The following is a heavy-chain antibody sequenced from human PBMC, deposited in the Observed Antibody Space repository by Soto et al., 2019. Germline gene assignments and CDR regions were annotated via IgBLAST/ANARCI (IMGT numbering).Heavy chain of an antibody. D-gene: IGHD3-16*01. Sequence: PGGSLRLSCAASGFTFSSSALSWVRQAPGKGLEWVSVVSASGGTTHYAESVKGRFTISRDNSKNTVYLQMNSLRAEDTAVYYCAKKAPNTSPHDYWGQGTLVTVSS. CDR3: AKKAPNTSPHDY. CDR2: VSASGGTT. CDR1: GFTFSSSA. V-gene: IGHV3-23*01. J-gene: IGHJ4*02.